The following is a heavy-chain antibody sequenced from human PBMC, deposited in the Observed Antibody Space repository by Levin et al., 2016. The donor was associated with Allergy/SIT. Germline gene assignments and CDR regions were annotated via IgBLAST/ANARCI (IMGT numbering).Heavy chain of an antibody. CDR2: IHYSGST. Sequence: SETLSLTCSVSGGSISSSSHYWDWIRQSPGKGLEWIGSIHYSGSTFHNPSLKSRATISVDTSKNQFFLRLNSVTAPDTAIYYCARHGYSDDDIWSAYDYWGQGTLVTVSS. J-gene: IGHJ4*02. D-gene: IGHD3-3*01. V-gene: IGHV4-39*01. CDR1: GGSISSSSHY. CDR3: ARHGYSDDDIWSAYDY.